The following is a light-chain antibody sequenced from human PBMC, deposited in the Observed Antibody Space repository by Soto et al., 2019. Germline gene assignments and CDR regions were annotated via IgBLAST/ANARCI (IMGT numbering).Light chain of an antibody. Sequence: EIVMTQSPATMSVSSGARATLACRASQTVSSNLAWYQQKPGQAPRLLIYGASTRATGIPARFSGSGSGTECTLTISSLQSEDFAVYYCQQYNNWPITFGQGTRLEIK. CDR1: QTVSSN. V-gene: IGKV3-15*01. CDR3: QQYNNWPIT. J-gene: IGKJ5*01. CDR2: GAS.